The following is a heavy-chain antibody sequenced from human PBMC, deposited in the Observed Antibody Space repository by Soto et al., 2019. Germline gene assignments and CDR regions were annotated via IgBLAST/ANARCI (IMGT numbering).Heavy chain of an antibody. V-gene: IGHV1-3*01. D-gene: IGHD4-17*01. CDR1: GYTFTSYA. Sequence: QVQLVQSGAEVKKPGASVKVSCKASGYTFTSYAMHWVRQAPGQRLEWMGWINAGNGNTKYSQKFQGRVTITRDTSASAAYMELCSLRFEDTAVYYCARDEGDYGDTYFDYWGQGTLVTVSS. J-gene: IGHJ4*02. CDR2: INAGNGNT. CDR3: ARDEGDYGDTYFDY.